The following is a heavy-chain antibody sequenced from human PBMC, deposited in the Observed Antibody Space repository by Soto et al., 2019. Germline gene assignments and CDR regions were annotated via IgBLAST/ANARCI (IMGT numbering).Heavy chain of an antibody. V-gene: IGHV3-23*01. CDR1: GFTFSRYA. Sequence: EVQLLESGGGLVQPGGSLRLSCAASGFTFSRYAMSWVRQAPGKGLEWVSAISGSGGGTYYADSVKGRFTISRDNSKNTLYLQMNSLRVEVTAVYYCAKPLMAPAGPTFFDSWGRGTLVTVSS. J-gene: IGHJ4*02. CDR3: AKPLMAPAGPTFFDS. D-gene: IGHD6-13*01. CDR2: ISGSGGGT.